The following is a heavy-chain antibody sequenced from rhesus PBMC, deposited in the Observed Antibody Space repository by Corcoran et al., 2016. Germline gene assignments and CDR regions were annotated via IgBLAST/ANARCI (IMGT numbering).Heavy chain of an antibody. V-gene: IGHV4-165*01. J-gene: IGHJ4*01. CDR2: ISGSSGST. CDR1: GDSFSGYY. Sequence: QVQLQESGPGLVKPSETLSLTCAVSGDSFSGYYWGWIRQHPGKGLEWIGVISGSSGSTHYNPSLRRRVTRSVDTSKTQRSLKLIAVTAADTAVYYCARVGWTVAATLFDYWGQGVLVTVSS. D-gene: IGHD4-29*01. CDR3: ARVGWTVAATLFDY.